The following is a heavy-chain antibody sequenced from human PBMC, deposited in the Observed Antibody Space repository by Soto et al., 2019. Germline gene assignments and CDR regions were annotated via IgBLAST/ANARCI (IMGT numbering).Heavy chain of an antibody. D-gene: IGHD3-10*01. CDR2: IYYSGST. CDR3: ARGSWSFYYFDY. CDR1: GGSISSGSYY. V-gene: IGHV4-31*03. J-gene: IGHJ4*02. Sequence: SETLSLTCTVSGGSISSGSYYWSSIRQHPGKGLEWMGYIYYSGSTYYNPSLKSRVTISVDTSKNQFSLKLSSVTAADTAVYYCARGSWSFYYFDYWGQGTLVTVSS.